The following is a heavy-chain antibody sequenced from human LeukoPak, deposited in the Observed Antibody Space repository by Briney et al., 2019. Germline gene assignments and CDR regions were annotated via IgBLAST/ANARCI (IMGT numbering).Heavy chain of an antibody. V-gene: IGHV3-66*01. CDR2: IYGGGNT. D-gene: IGHD6-19*01. J-gene: IGHJ4*02. Sequence: PGGSLRLSCATSGLIVSSNYMSWVRQPPGKGLQWVSAIYGGGNTNYADSVKGRFIISRDNFKNTLYLQMNSLRVEDTAVYYCARDIGGWAEDPSDYWGQGTLVTVSS. CDR1: GLIVSSNY. CDR3: ARDIGGWAEDPSDY.